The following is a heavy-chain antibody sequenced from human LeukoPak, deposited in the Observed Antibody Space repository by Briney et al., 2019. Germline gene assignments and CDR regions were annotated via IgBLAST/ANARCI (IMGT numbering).Heavy chain of an antibody. CDR1: GFTFSSYA. D-gene: IGHD5-12*01. Sequence: GGSLRLSCAASGFTFSSYAMHWVRQAPGKGLEWVAVISYDGSNKYYADSVKGRFTISRDNSKNTLYLQMNSLRAEDTAVYYCAREGPQVATINALDYWGQGTLVTVSS. J-gene: IGHJ4*02. CDR3: AREGPQVATINALDY. CDR2: ISYDGSNK. V-gene: IGHV3-30*04.